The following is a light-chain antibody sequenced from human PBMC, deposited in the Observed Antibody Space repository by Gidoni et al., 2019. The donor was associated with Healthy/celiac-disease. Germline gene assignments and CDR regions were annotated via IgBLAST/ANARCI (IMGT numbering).Light chain of an antibody. V-gene: IGKV1D-8*01. CDR1: QGISSY. CDR2: AAS. CDR3: QQYYSFPYT. J-gene: IGKJ2*01. Sequence: VIWMIQSPSLLSASTGDRVTISCQMSQGISSYLAWYQQKPGKAPELLIYAASTLQSGVPSRFSGSGSGTDFTLTISCLQSEDIATCYCQQYYSFPYTFGQGTKLEIK.